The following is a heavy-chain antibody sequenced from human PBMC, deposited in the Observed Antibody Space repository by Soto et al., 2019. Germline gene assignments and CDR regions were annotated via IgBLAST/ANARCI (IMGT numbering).Heavy chain of an antibody. Sequence: GGSLRLSCAASGFSFSNYGMNWVRQAPGKGLEWVSYISSSSSTINYADSVKGRFTISRDNAKKSLYLQMNSLRAEDTAVYSCARGQQQLDNWFDPWGQGTLVTVSS. D-gene: IGHD6-13*01. CDR1: GFSFSNYG. CDR2: ISSSSSTI. CDR3: ARGQQQLDNWFDP. V-gene: IGHV3-48*01. J-gene: IGHJ5*02.